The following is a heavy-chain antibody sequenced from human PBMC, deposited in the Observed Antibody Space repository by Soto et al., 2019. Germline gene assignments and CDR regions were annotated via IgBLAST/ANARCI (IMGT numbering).Heavy chain of an antibody. D-gene: IGHD2-21*02. J-gene: IGHJ6*02. CDR1: GGSISGYY. CDR3: TRDGDGRMTTNPYYYYGMDV. Sequence: SETLSLTCTVSGGSISGYYWSWIRQPPGKVLEWIGNVYYSGGAKYNPSVKRRVSISVDTSKNQFSLNLSSVTAADTAVYYCTRDGDGRMTTNPYYYYGMDVWGPGITVT. V-gene: IGHV4-59*01. CDR2: VYYSGGA.